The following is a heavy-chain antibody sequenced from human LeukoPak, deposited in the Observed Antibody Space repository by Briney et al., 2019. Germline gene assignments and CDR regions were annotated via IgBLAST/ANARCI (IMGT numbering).Heavy chain of an antibody. D-gene: IGHD3-16*02. CDR1: GGSISSSSYY. J-gene: IGHJ5*02. CDR3: ARGTLVTFGGVIVHPLGFDP. V-gene: IGHV4-39*07. CDR2: IYYSGST. Sequence: PSETLSLTCTVSGGSISSSSYYWGWIRQPPGKGLEWIGSIYYSGSTYYNPSLKSRVTISVDTSKNQFSLKLSSVTAADTAVYYCARGTLVTFGGVIVHPLGFDPWGQGTLVTVSS.